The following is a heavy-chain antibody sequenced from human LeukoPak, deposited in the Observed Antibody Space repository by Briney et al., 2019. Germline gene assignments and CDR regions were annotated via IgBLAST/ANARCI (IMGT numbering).Heavy chain of an antibody. D-gene: IGHD2-15*01. V-gene: IGHV3-21*01. CDR2: ISSSSSYI. CDR1: GFTFSSYS. Sequence: GGSLRLSCAASGFTFSSYSMNWVRQAPGKGLEWVSSISSSSSYIYYADSVKGRFTISRDNAKNSLYLQMNSLRAEDTAVYYCARVCSGGSCTDAFDIWGQGTMVTVSP. CDR3: ARVCSGGSCTDAFDI. J-gene: IGHJ3*02.